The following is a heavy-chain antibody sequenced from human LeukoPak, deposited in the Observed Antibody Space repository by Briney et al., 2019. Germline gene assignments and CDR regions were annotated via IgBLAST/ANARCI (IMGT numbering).Heavy chain of an antibody. CDR2: IIPNLGIA. J-gene: IGHJ4*02. CDR1: GGTFTSYA. Sequence: SVKVSCKASGGTFTSYAISWVRQAPGQGLEWMGRIIPNLGIANYAQKFQDRVTITADKSTSTAYLELSSLRAEEMAVYYCARGGGNYWGQGTLVTVSS. CDR3: ARGGGNY. D-gene: IGHD2-15*01. V-gene: IGHV1-69*04.